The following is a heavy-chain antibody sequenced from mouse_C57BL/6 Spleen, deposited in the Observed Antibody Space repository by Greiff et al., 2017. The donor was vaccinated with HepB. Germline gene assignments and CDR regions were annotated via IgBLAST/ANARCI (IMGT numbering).Heavy chain of an antibody. CDR2: IDPSDSYT. V-gene: IGHV1-50*01. CDR3: SRFGHLLRPDY. J-gene: IGHJ2*01. CDR1: GYTFTSYW. Sequence: QVQLQQPGAELVKPGASVKLSCKASGYTFTSYWMQWVKQRPGQGLEWIGEIDPSDSYTNYNQKFKGKATLTVDTSSSTAYMQLSSLTSADSAVYYCSRFGHLLRPDYWGQGTTLTVSA. D-gene: IGHD1-2*01.